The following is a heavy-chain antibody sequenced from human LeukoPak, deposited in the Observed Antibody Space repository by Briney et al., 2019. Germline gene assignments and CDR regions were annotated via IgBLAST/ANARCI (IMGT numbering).Heavy chain of an antibody. CDR1: GFIFGDYA. CDR3: AKDIGYSGYDSGTNNWFDP. CDR2: ISGDGGST. Sequence: GGSLRLSCAASGFIFGDYAMHWVRQAPGKGLEWVSLISGDGGSTFYVDPVKGRFTISRDNSKNSLYLQMNSLRTEDTALYYCAKDIGYSGYDSGTNNWFDPWGQGTLVTVSS. J-gene: IGHJ5*02. D-gene: IGHD5-12*01. V-gene: IGHV3-43*02.